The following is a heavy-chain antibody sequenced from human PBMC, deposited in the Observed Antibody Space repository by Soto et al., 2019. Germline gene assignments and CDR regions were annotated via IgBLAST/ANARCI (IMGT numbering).Heavy chain of an antibody. V-gene: IGHV3-73*01. CDR3: TIIALHESPLPIAAAGTAYYYYGMDV. D-gene: IGHD6-13*01. J-gene: IGHJ6*02. CDR1: GFTFSGSA. CDR2: IRSKANSYAT. Sequence: GGSLRLSCAASGFTFSGSAMHWVRQASGKGLEWVGRIRSKANSYATAYAASVKGRFTISRDDSKNTEYLQMNSLKTEDTAVYYCTIIALHESPLPIAAAGTAYYYYGMDVWGQGTTVTVSS.